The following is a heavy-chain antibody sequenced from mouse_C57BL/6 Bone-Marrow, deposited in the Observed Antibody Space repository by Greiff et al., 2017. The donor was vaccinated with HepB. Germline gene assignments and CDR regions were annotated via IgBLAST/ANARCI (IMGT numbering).Heavy chain of an antibody. D-gene: IGHD1-1*01. Sequence: VQLQQSGAELMKPGASVKLSCKATGYTFTGYWIEWVKQRPGQGLEWIGDIYPGSGSTNYNEKFKSKATLTVDTSSSTAYMQLSSLTSEDSAVYYCARGGGSFDYWGQGTTLTVSS. CDR1: GYTFTGYW. CDR2: IYPGSGST. J-gene: IGHJ2*01. V-gene: IGHV1-55*01. CDR3: ARGGGSFDY.